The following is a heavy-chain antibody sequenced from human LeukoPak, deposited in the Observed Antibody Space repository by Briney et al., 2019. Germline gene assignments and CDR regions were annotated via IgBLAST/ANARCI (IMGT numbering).Heavy chain of an antibody. D-gene: IGHD3-10*01. CDR1: GYTFTSYG. CDR2: ISAYNGNT. CDR3: ARSDSGLLWFGEPKYNWFDP. J-gene: IGHJ5*02. V-gene: IGHV1-18*01. Sequence: ASVKVSCKASGYTFTSYGISGVRQAPGQGLEWMGWISAYNGNTNYAQKLQGRVTMTTDTSTSTAYMELRSLRSDDTAVYYCARSDSGLLWFGEPKYNWFDPWGQGTLVTVSS.